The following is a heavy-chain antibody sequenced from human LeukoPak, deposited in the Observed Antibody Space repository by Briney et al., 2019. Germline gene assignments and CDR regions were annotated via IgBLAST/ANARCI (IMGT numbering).Heavy chain of an antibody. D-gene: IGHD3-22*01. Sequence: PSETLSLTCTVSGGSISSGDYYWSWIRQPPGKGLEWIGYIYHSGSTYYNPSLKSRVTISVDRSKNQFSLKLSSVTAADTAVYYCARGSYYDSSGTFTDAFDIWGQGTMVTVSS. J-gene: IGHJ3*02. V-gene: IGHV4-30-2*01. CDR3: ARGSYYDSSGTFTDAFDI. CDR2: IYHSGST. CDR1: GGSISSGDYY.